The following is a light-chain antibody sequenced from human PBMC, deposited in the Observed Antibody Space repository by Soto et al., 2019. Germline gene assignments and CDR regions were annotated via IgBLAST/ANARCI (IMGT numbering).Light chain of an antibody. J-gene: IGKJ2*03. V-gene: IGKV1-5*01. CDR3: QQYITFYS. CDR1: RSVDNC. Sequence: DIQMTQSPSSLSASVGDRVTITCRASRSVDNCLAWYQQKPGKAPKLLIHDASRLQSGVPLRFSGSGSGTEFTRTISGLQPDDFATYYCQQYITFYSVGQGTKLGIK. CDR2: DAS.